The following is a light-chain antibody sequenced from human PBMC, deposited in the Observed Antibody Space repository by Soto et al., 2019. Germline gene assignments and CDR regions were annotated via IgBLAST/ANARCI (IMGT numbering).Light chain of an antibody. CDR3: TSYTSPPPLF. J-gene: IGLJ1*01. Sequence: QSALTQPASVSGSPGQSITISCTGTSSDVGGYNSVSWYQQHPGKVPKIMIYDVSIRPSGVPDRFSGSKSGNTASLTISGPRAGDGAYYYGTSYTSPPPLFFETGTKVPVL. CDR1: SSDVGGYNS. CDR2: DVS. V-gene: IGLV2-14*01.